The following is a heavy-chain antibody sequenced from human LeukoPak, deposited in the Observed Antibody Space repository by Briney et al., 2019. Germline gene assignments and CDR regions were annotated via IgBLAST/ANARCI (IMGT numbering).Heavy chain of an antibody. CDR2: VSAYADDT. CDR3: ARDCIGCHGFDY. Sequence: ASVKVSCKASGYTFITYGISWVRQAPGQGLEWVGWVSAYADDTNYVQKYQGRVSMTTDTSTSTAYMELRSLRSDDTAVYYCARDCIGCHGFDYWGQGTPVTVSS. CDR1: GYTFITYG. V-gene: IGHV1-18*01. J-gene: IGHJ4*02. D-gene: IGHD2-15*01.